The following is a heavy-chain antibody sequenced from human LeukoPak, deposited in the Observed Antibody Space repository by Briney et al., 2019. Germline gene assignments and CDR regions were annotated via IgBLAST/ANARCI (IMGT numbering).Heavy chain of an antibody. D-gene: IGHD3-22*01. V-gene: IGHV4-39*07. Sequence: SETLSLTCTVSGGSISSSSYYWGWIRQPPGKGLEWIGSIYYSGSTYYNPSLKSRVTISVDTSKNQFSLKPSSVTAADTAVYYCARGASGYHAFDIWGQGTMVTVSS. CDR3: ARGASGYHAFDI. CDR2: IYYSGST. CDR1: GGSISSSSYY. J-gene: IGHJ3*02.